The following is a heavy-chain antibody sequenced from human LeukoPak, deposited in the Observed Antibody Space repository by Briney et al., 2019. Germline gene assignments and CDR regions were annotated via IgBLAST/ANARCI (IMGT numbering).Heavy chain of an antibody. CDR1: GGSFSGYY. Sequence: PSETLSLTCAVYGGSFSGYYWSWIRQPPGKGLEWIGEINHSGSTNYNPSLKSRVTISVDTSKNQFSLKLSSVTAADTAVYYCARPTPYSSSWYRVTPQGAFDIWGQGTMVTVSS. V-gene: IGHV4-34*01. D-gene: IGHD6-13*01. CDR3: ARPTPYSSSWYRVTPQGAFDI. CDR2: INHSGST. J-gene: IGHJ3*02.